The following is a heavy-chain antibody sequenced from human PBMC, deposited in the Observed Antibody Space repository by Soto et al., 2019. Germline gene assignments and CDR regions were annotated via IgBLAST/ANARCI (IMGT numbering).Heavy chain of an antibody. CDR2: INHSGST. V-gene: IGHV4-34*01. CDR3: ARALTGRIFGVVITPDYYYYGMDV. CDR1: GGSFSGYY. D-gene: IGHD3-3*01. J-gene: IGHJ6*02. Sequence: SETLSLTCAVYGGSFSGYYWSWIRQPPGKGLEWFGEINHSGSTNYNPSLKSRVTISVDTSKNQFSLKLSSVTAADTAVYYCARALTGRIFGVVITPDYYYYGMDVWGQGTTVTVSS.